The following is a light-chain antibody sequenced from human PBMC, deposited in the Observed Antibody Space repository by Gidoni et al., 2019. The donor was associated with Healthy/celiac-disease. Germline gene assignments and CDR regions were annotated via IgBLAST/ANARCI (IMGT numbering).Light chain of an antibody. CDR2: SNN. J-gene: IGLJ1*01. CDR3: AAWDDSLNGYV. Sequence: QSVLTQPPSASGTPGQRDTISCSGSSSNIGSTTVNWYQQLQGTAPKLLIYSNNQRPSGVPDRVSGSKSGTSAALSISGLQSEDEAYYYCAAWDDSLNGYVFGTGTKVTVL. V-gene: IGLV1-44*01. CDR1: SSNIGSTT.